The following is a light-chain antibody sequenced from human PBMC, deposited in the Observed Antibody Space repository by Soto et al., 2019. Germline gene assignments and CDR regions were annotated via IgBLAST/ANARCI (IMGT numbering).Light chain of an antibody. Sequence: EVVLTQSTGTLSLSPGERATLSCRASHSVSSSYLAWYQQKPGQAPRLLIYGASGRATGIPDRFSCSGSGTDFTLTISRLEPEDVAVYYCQLYGPSLTWPFGQGTKV. V-gene: IGKV3-20*01. CDR3: QLYGPSLTWP. J-gene: IGKJ1*01. CDR2: GAS. CDR1: HSVSSSY.